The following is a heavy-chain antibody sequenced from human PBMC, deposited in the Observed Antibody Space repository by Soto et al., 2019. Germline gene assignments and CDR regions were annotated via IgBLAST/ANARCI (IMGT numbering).Heavy chain of an antibody. CDR2: IMSDGSGT. CDR1: GFTFSSYW. CDR3: ARSRGSGGVEYNMDV. J-gene: IGHJ6*02. V-gene: IGHV3-74*01. D-gene: IGHD3-16*01. Sequence: EVQLVESGGGLVQPGESLRLSCAASGFTFSSYWMHWVRQGPGEGLVWVSRIMSDGSGTTYADSVKGRFTISRDNAKNTLYLQMNSLRAEDTAVYHCARSRGSGGVEYNMDVWGQGTTVTVSS.